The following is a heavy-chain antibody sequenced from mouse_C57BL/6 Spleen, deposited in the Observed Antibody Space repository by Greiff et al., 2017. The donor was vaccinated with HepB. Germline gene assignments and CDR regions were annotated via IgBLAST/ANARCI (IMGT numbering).Heavy chain of an antibody. Sequence: DVHLVESGGGLVQPKGSLKLSCAASGFSFNTYAMNWVRQAPGKGLEWVARIRSKSNNYATYYADSVKDRFTISRDDSESMLYLQMNNLKTEDTAMYYCVRQGWLLPFDYWGQGTTLTVSS. CDR2: IRSKSNNYAT. CDR1: GFSFNTYA. J-gene: IGHJ2*01. V-gene: IGHV10-1*01. D-gene: IGHD2-3*01. CDR3: VRQGWLLPFDY.